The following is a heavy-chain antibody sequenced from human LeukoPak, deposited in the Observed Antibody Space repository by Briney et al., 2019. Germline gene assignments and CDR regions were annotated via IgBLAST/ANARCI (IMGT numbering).Heavy chain of an antibody. CDR3: ARVGPYFDWPTENY. CDR1: GGSISSYY. CDR2: IYYSGST. D-gene: IGHD3-9*01. V-gene: IGHV4-59*01. Sequence: PSETLSLTCTVSGGSISSYYWSWIRQPPGKGLEWIGYIYYSGSTNYNPSLKSRVTISVDTSKNQFSLKLSSVTAADTAVYYCARVGPYFDWPTENYWGQGTLVTVSS. J-gene: IGHJ4*02.